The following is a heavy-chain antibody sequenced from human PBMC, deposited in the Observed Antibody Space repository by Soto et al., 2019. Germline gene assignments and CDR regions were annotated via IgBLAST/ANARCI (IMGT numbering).Heavy chain of an antibody. CDR2: IYSGGST. CDR1: GFTVSSNY. J-gene: IGHJ4*02. V-gene: IGHV3-66*01. CDR3: ARGNDYGDYFPEEFDY. D-gene: IGHD4-17*01. Sequence: EVQLVESGGGLVQPGGSLRLSCAASGFTVSSNYMSWVRQAPGKGLEWVSVIYSGGSTYYADSVKGRFTIPRDNSKNTLYLQMNSLRAEDTAVYYCARGNDYGDYFPEEFDYWGQGTLVTVSS.